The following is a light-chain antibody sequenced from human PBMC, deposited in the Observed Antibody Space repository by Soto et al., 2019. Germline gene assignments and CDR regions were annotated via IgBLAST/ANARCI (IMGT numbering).Light chain of an antibody. CDR3: LQYYDSRR. V-gene: IGKV1-5*03. CDR2: KAS. CDR1: QTITNL. Sequence: DIQLTQSPSTLSASVGDRVTITCRASQTITNLLAWFQQKPGKAPEILIYKASSLQSGVPSRFSGSGYGTEFALAVSSLQPDDYATYYCLQYYDSRRFGQGTKADI. J-gene: IGKJ1*01.